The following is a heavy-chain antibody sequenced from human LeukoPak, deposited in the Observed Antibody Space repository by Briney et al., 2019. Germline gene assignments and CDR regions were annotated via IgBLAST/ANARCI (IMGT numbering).Heavy chain of an antibody. CDR3: ASDRDYYDSSAYLFDY. V-gene: IGHV3-7*01. CDR2: IKQDGSEK. D-gene: IGHD3-22*01. J-gene: IGHJ4*02. Sequence: GGSLRLSCAASGFTFSSYWMSWVRQAPGKGLEWVANIKQDGSEKYYVDSVKGRFTISRDNAKNSLYLQMNSLRAEDTAVYYCASDRDYYDSSAYLFDYWSEGSLPTVSS. CDR1: GFTFSSYW.